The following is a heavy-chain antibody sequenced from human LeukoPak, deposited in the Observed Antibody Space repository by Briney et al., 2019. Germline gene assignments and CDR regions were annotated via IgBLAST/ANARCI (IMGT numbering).Heavy chain of an antibody. Sequence: SVKVSCKASGGTFSSYAISWVRQAPGQGLEWMGRIIPILGIANYAQKFQGRVTITADKSTSTAYMELSSLRSEDTAVYYCARSTRSFTYYFDYWGQGTLVTVSS. D-gene: IGHD3-16*02. CDR2: IIPILGIA. CDR3: ARSTRSFTYYFDY. J-gene: IGHJ4*02. V-gene: IGHV1-69*04. CDR1: GGTFSSYA.